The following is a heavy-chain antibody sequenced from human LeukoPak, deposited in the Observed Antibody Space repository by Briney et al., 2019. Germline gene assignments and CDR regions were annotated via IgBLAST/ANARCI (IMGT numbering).Heavy chain of an antibody. CDR2: IKQDGSEK. CDR1: GFTFSSYW. V-gene: IGHV3-7*01. J-gene: IGHJ4*02. Sequence: GGSLRLSCAASGFTFSSYWMSWVRQAPGKGLEWVANIKQDGSEKYYVDSVKGRFTISRDNAKNSLYLQMNSLRAEDTAVYYCASLRVVVTAIHGYYFDYWGQGTLVTVSS. D-gene: IGHD2-21*02. CDR3: ASLRVVVTAIHGYYFDY.